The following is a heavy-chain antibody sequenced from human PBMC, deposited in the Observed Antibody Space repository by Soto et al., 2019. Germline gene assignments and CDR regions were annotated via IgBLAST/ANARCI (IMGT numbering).Heavy chain of an antibody. Sequence: EVQLVESGGGLVQPGRSLRLSCAASGFTFDDYAMHWVRQAPGKGLAWVSGISWNSGSIGYADSVKGRFTISRDNAKNSLYLQMNSLRAEDTALYYCAKDGELHLGELSFPDYWGQGTLVTVSS. V-gene: IGHV3-9*01. CDR1: GFTFDDYA. D-gene: IGHD3-16*02. CDR2: ISWNSGSI. J-gene: IGHJ4*02. CDR3: AKDGELHLGELSFPDY.